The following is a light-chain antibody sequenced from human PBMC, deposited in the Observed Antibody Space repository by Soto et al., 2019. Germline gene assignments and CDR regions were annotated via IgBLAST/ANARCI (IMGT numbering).Light chain of an antibody. CDR1: QAIRND. J-gene: IGKJ5*01. Sequence: IQMTQSPSSLSASVGDRVIXXXXASQAIRNDLGWYQQKPGKAPKLLMYEASTLQSGVPSRFSGSRSGTDFTLAIRSLQPEDFATYFCQQLNSYPLTFGQGTRLE. CDR2: EAS. V-gene: IGKV1-17*01. CDR3: QQLNSYPLT.